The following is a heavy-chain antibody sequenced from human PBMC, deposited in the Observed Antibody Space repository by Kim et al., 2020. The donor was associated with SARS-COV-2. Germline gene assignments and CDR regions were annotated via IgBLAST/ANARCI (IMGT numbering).Heavy chain of an antibody. CDR1: GGSISSSNW. J-gene: IGHJ4*02. Sequence: SETLSLTCAVSGGSISSSNWWSWVRQPPGKGLEWIGEIYHSASTHYNPSLKKRVTISVDKTKNQFSLKLSSVTAAATAGYYCAGDPGPVDIAMVRSGDYWGQGTLVTVSS. CDR3: AGDPGPVDIAMVRSGDY. V-gene: IGHV4-4*02. D-gene: IGHD5-18*01. CDR2: IYHSAST.